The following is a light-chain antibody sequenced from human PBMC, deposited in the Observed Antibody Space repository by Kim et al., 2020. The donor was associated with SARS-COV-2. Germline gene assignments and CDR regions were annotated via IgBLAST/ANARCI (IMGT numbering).Light chain of an antibody. CDR3: QHYDTSPYT. Sequence: ETVLTQSPGTLSLSPGESATLSCRASQSVSSNYLAWYHQRPGQAPRLLIYLASTRATGAPDRFSGSGSGTDFTLTIRRLEPEDSGVFYCQHYDTSPYTFGQGTKVDIK. V-gene: IGKV3-20*01. CDR2: LAS. J-gene: IGKJ2*01. CDR1: QSVSSNY.